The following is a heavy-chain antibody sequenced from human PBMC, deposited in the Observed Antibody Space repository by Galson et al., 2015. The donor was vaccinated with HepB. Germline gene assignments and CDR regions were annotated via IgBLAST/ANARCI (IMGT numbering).Heavy chain of an antibody. CDR1: GFTFSSYG. D-gene: IGHD3-16*02. Sequence: SLRLSCAASGFTFSSYGMHWVRQAPGKGLEWVAVIWYDGSNKYYADSVKGRFTISRDNSKNTLYLQMNSLRAEDTAVYYCARDSSVYDYVWGSYRYTDRDYWGQGTLVTVSS. CDR3: ARDSSVYDYVWGSYRYTDRDY. V-gene: IGHV3-33*08. CDR2: IWYDGSNK. J-gene: IGHJ4*02.